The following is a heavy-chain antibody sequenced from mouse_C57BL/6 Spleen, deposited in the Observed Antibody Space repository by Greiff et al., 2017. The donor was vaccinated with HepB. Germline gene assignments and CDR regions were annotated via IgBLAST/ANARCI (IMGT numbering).Heavy chain of an antibody. CDR3: ARSYYGSSWDWYFDV. Sequence: QVQLKESGPELVKPGASVKISCKASGYAFSSSWMNWVKQRPGKGLEWIGRIYPGDGDTNYNGKFKGKATLTADKSSSTAYMQLSSLTSEDSAVYFCARSYYGSSWDWYFDVWGTGTTVTVSS. J-gene: IGHJ1*03. D-gene: IGHD1-1*01. CDR2: IYPGDGDT. CDR1: GYAFSSSW. V-gene: IGHV1-82*01.